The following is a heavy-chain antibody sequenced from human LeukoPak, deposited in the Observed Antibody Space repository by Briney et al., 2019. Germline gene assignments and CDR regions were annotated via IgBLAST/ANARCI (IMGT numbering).Heavy chain of an antibody. CDR1: GFTFSSYA. D-gene: IGHD3-10*01. Sequence: GGSLRLSCAASGFTFSSYAMSWVRQAPGKWLEWVSAISGSGGRTYYADSVKGRFTISRDNSKNTLYLQMNSLRAEDTAVYYCAKGGGYYGSGSYYNYWGQGTLVTVSS. J-gene: IGHJ4*02. CDR3: AKGGGYYGSGSYYNY. CDR2: ISGSGGRT. V-gene: IGHV3-23*01.